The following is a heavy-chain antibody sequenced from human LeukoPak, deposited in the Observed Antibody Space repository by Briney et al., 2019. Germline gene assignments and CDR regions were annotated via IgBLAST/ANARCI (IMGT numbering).Heavy chain of an antibody. CDR2: ISGSGGST. J-gene: IGHJ4*02. Sequence: GGSLRLSCAASGFTFSSYAMSWVRQAPGKGLEWVSAISGSGGSTYYADSVKGRFTISRDNSKNTLYLQVNSLRAEDTAVYYCAKDLGSVVTPPSLDYWGQGTLVTVSS. V-gene: IGHV3-23*01. D-gene: IGHD4-23*01. CDR1: GFTFSSYA. CDR3: AKDLGSVVTPPSLDY.